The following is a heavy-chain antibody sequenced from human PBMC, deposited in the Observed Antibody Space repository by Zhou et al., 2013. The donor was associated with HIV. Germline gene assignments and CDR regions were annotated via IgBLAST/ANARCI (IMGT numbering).Heavy chain of an antibody. Sequence: QVQLVQSGAEVKKPGASVKVSCKASGYTFTSYGISWVRQAPGQGLEWMGWISAYNGNTNYAQKFQGRVAMTRDTSINTAYMDLSRLRSDDTAVYYCASRSHDLRGLSWLSDNWGQGTLVTVSS. V-gene: IGHV1-18*01. D-gene: IGHD3-16*02. J-gene: IGHJ4*02. CDR2: ISAYNGNT. CDR1: GYTFTSYG. CDR3: ASRSHDLRGLSWLSDN.